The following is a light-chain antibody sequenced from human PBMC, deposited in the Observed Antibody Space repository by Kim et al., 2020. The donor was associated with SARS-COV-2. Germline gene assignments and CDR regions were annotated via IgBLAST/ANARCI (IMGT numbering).Light chain of an antibody. J-gene: IGKJ2*03. Sequence: SATISCKSSQSVFHNPNTKDYLAWYQQKSGQPPKLLIYWASTRESGVPDRFSGSGSGTDFTLTISSLQAEDVAVYFCHQYATFPYSFGQGTKLEI. CDR1: QSVFHNPNTKDY. CDR3: HQYATFPYS. CDR2: WAS. V-gene: IGKV4-1*01.